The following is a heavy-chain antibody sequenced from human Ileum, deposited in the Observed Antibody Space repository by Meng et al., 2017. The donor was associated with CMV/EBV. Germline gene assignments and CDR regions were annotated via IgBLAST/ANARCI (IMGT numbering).Heavy chain of an antibody. CDR1: GDSVSSNSAY. CDR2: TYYRYKWYY. Sequence: CAISGDSVSSNSAYWSWLRQSPSRGLEWLVRTYYRYKWYYDYAVSVKSRITIDPDTSKNQFSLHLNSVTPDDTAVYYCANGNYFFDYWGQGTLVTVSS. J-gene: IGHJ4*02. CDR3: ANGNYFFDY. D-gene: IGHD1-1*01. V-gene: IGHV6-1*01.